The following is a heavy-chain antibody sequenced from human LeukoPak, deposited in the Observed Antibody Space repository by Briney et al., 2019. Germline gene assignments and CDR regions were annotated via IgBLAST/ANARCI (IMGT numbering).Heavy chain of an antibody. J-gene: IGHJ4*02. CDR2: ISSSGSTI. Sequence: GGSLRLSCAASGFTFSSYWMSWIRQAPGKGLEWVSYISSSGSTIDYADSVKGRFTISRDNAKNSLYLQMSSLRAEDTAVYYCARRRDFFDYWGQGTLVTVSS. V-gene: IGHV3-11*01. CDR1: GFTFSSYW. CDR3: ARRRDFFDY.